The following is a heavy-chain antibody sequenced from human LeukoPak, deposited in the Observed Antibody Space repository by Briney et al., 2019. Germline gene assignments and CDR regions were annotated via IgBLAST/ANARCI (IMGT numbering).Heavy chain of an antibody. CDR3: AKWGDFDILTGYYVSDF. CDR1: GFTFSNYA. D-gene: IGHD3-9*01. V-gene: IGHV3-23*01. J-gene: IGHJ4*02. CDR2: VTGSGGST. Sequence: GASLRLSCVASGFTFSNYAISWVRQAPGKRLEWVSAVTGSGGSTYYADSVKGRFTISRGNSRNTLFLQMNSLRAEDTAIYYCAKWGDFDILTGYYVSDFWGQGTLVTVSS.